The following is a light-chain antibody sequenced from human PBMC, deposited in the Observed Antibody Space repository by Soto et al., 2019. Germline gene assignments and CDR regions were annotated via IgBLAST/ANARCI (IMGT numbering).Light chain of an antibody. CDR3: CSSADSYTFI. CDR1: SSDVGGYDH. Sequence: QSALTQPRSVSGSPGQSVTISCTGTSSDVGGYDHVSWYQYHPDKAPKLIIYDVAKRPSGVPGRFSGSKSGNTASLTISGLQAEDGADYYCCSSADSYTFIFGTGTKAPS. CDR2: DVA. J-gene: IGLJ1*01. V-gene: IGLV2-11*01.